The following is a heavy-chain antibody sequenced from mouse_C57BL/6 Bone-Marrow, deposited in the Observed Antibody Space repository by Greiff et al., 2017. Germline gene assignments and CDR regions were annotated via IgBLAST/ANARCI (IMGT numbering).Heavy chain of an antibody. D-gene: IGHD2-1*01. CDR3: ARGFRGAFYYGNDWYFDV. V-gene: IGHV1-52*01. J-gene: IGHJ1*03. Sequence: QVQLQQPGAELVRPGSSVKLSCKASGYTFTSYWMHWVKQRPIQGLEWIGNIDPSDSDTHYNQKFKDKATLTVDKSSSTAYMQLSSLTSEDSAVYSCARGFRGAFYYGNDWYFDVWGTGTTVTVSS. CDR1: GYTFTSYW. CDR2: IDPSDSDT.